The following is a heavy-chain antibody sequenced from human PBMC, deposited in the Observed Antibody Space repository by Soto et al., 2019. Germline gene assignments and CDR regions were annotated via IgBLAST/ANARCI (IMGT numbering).Heavy chain of an antibody. CDR2: IYPGDSDT. CDR1: RYSFTSYL. D-gene: IGHD6-13*01. V-gene: IGHV5-51*01. CDR3: AKLSSPINDIAAAGPDY. J-gene: IGHJ4*02. Sequence: XESMIIYRKGSRYSFTSYLLVWVRQMPGKGLEWMGIIYPGDSDTIYSPSFQGQVTISADKSISTAYLQWSSLRAEDTAVYYCAKLSSPINDIAAAGPDYWGQGTLVTVSS.